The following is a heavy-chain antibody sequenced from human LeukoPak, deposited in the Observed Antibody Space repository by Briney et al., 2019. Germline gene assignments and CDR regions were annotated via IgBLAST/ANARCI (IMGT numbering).Heavy chain of an antibody. D-gene: IGHD3-16*01. CDR2: ISSSSSYI. CDR3: ASINVPEAFDI. CDR1: GFTFSSYS. Sequence: GGSLRLSCAAAGFTFSSYSMNWVRQAPGKGLEWVSSISSSSSYIYYADSVKGRFTISRDNAKNSLYLQMNSLRAEDTAVYYCASINVPEAFDIWGQGTMVTVSS. V-gene: IGHV3-21*01. J-gene: IGHJ3*02.